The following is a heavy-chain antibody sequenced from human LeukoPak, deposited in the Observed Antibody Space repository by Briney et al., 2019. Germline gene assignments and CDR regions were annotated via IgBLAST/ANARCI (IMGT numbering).Heavy chain of an antibody. CDR1: GDSISGYY. Sequence: SETLSLTCTVSGDSISGYYWSWIRQPPGKGLEWIGYVYHTGHTHYSPSLKSRVTVSLDTSRNQVSLILSSVTATDTAVYYCARHRFGHLFDYWGQGTLVFVSS. D-gene: IGHD3-16*01. J-gene: IGHJ4*02. CDR2: VYHTGHT. V-gene: IGHV4-59*01. CDR3: ARHRFGHLFDY.